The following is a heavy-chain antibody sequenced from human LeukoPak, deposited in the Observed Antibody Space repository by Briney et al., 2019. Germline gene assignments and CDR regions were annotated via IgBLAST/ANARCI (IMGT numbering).Heavy chain of an antibody. CDR3: AKVSSSWYAGEVDY. Sequence: PGGSLRLSCAASGFTFSDYNMRWIRQAPGKGLEWVSSISRSGRTKYYADSVKGRFPIPRDNAKTPLFLQTNILRAEDTAVYYCAKVSSSWYAGEVDYWGERNLVTVSS. V-gene: IGHV3-11*01. D-gene: IGHD6-13*01. J-gene: IGHJ4*02. CDR1: GFTFSDYN. CDR2: ISRSGRTK.